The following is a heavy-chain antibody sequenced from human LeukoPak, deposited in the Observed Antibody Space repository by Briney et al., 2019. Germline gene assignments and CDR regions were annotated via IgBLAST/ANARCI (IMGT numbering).Heavy chain of an antibody. CDR2: INPNSGGT. CDR1: GYTFTGYY. Sequence: ASVKVSCKASGYTFTGYYMHWVRQAPGQGLEWMGWINPNSGGTNYAQKFQGRVTMTRDTSISTAYMELSRLRSDDTAVYYCARTTTVSSGPDYWGQGILVTVSS. CDR3: ARTTTVSSGPDY. V-gene: IGHV1-2*02. D-gene: IGHD6-19*01. J-gene: IGHJ4*02.